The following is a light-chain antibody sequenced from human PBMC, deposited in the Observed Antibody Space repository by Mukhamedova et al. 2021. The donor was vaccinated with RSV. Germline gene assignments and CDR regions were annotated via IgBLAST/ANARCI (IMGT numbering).Light chain of an antibody. V-gene: IGLV3-25*03. CDR3: QSPDSSGSWVVV. CDR1: LSKQY. Sequence: LSKQYVYWYRQKAGLAPALVIYKDRERPPGIPERFSGSSSGTTVTLTISGVQAEDEADYYCQSPDSSGSWVVVFGGGTKLTVL. J-gene: IGLJ2*01. CDR2: KDR.